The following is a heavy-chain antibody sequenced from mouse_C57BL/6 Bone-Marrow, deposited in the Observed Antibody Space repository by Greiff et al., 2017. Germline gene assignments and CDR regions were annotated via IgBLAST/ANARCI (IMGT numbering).Heavy chain of an antibody. CDR3: ARNSDYDGSAWFAY. V-gene: IGHV2-2*01. Sequence: VQRVESGPGLVQPSQSLSIPCTVSGFSLTSSGVHWVRQSPGKGLEWLGVIWSGGSTDYNAAFISRLSISKDNSKSQVFFKMNSLQADDTAIYYCARNSDYDGSAWFAYWGQGTLVTVSA. CDR1: GFSLTSSG. CDR2: IWSGGST. D-gene: IGHD1-1*01. J-gene: IGHJ3*01.